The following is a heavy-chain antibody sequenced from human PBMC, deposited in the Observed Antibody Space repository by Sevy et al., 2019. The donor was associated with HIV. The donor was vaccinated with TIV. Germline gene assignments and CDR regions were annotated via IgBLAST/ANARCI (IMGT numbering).Heavy chain of an antibody. Sequence: GGSLRLSCKGSGYSFTSYWIGWVRQMPGKGLEWMGIIYPGDSDTRYSPSFQGQVTISADKSISTAYLQWSSLKASDTAMYYCARRVAAAAFDAFDIWGQGTMVTVSS. CDR3: ARRVAAAAFDAFDI. D-gene: IGHD6-13*01. CDR2: IYPGDSDT. V-gene: IGHV5-51*01. CDR1: GYSFTSYW. J-gene: IGHJ3*02.